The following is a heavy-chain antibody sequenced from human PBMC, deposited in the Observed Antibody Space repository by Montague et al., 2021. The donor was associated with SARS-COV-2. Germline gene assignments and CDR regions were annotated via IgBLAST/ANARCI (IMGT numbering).Heavy chain of an antibody. CDR2: IYDTART. CDR1: GDSIKATDC. CDR3: MRAGGFVNRPPV. J-gene: IGHJ4*02. V-gene: IGHV4-4*02. D-gene: IGHD3-10*01. Sequence: SETLSLTCAVSGDSIKATDCWSWVRQPPGKGLEWIGEIYDTARTNYNPSLKSRVTLSLDKSNNHISLQVNSVTAADTAVYYCMRAGGFVNRPPVWGQGALVIVSS.